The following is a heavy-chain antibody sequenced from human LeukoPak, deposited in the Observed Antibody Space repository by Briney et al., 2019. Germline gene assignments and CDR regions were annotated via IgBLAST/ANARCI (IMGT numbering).Heavy chain of an antibody. CDR1: GVTFSGYE. Sequence: GGSLRLSCAASGVTFSGYEMNSVRQAPGKGLEWVSYISSSGSTIYYADSVKGRFTISRDNAKNSLYLQMNSLRAEDTAVYYCAIEPSSGLHVWGKGTTVTVSS. J-gene: IGHJ6*04. CDR3: AIEPSSGLHV. CDR2: ISSSGSTI. D-gene: IGHD3-10*01. V-gene: IGHV3-48*03.